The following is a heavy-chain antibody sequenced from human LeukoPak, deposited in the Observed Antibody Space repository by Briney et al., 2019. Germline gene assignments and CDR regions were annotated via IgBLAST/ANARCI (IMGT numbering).Heavy chain of an antibody. Sequence: PETLSLTCTVSGGSISSYYWSWIRQPAGKGLEWIGRIYTSGSTNYNPSLKSRVTMSVDTSKNQFSLKLSSVTAADTAVYYCARVYDSNGFYDAFEIWGQGTMVTVSS. CDR3: ARVYDSNGFYDAFEI. CDR2: IYTSGST. V-gene: IGHV4-4*07. D-gene: IGHD3-22*01. CDR1: GGSISSYY. J-gene: IGHJ3*02.